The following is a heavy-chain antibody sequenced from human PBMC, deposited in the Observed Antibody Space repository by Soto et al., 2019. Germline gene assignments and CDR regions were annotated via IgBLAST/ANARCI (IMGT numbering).Heavy chain of an antibody. CDR2: ISSYNGHT. D-gene: IGHD6-19*01. CDR3: ARDWGQQWLAYGMDV. V-gene: IGHV1-18*01. CDR1: GYTFTDYG. J-gene: IGHJ6*02. Sequence: QVQLVQSGAEVKKPGATVKVSCKASGYTFTDYGTSWVRQAPGQALVRMGWISSYNGHTTSAQKLQSRVTMTTDTSTSTAYMELRSLRSDDTAVYYCARDWGQQWLAYGMDVWGQGTTVTVSS.